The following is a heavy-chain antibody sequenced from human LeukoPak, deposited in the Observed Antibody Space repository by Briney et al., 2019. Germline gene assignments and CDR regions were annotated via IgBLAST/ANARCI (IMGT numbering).Heavy chain of an antibody. CDR1: GGTFSSYA. CDR2: IIPIFGTA. CDR3: ARGDYGDEDDY. Sequence: SVKVSCKASGGTFSSYAISWVRQAPGQGLEWMGGIIPIFGTANYAQKFQGRVTMTRDTSTSTVYMELSSLRSEDTAVYYCARGDYGDEDDYWGQGTLVTVSS. D-gene: IGHD4-17*01. V-gene: IGHV1-69*05. J-gene: IGHJ4*02.